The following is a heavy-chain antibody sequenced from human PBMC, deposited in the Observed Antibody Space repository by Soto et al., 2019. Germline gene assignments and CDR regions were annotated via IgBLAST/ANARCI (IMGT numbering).Heavy chain of an antibody. V-gene: IGHV3-30*18. CDR2: ISYDGSNK. Sequence: QVQLVESGGGVVQPGRSLRLSCAASGFTFSSYGMHWVRQAPGKGLEWVAVISYDGSNKYYADSVKGRFTISRDNSKNTLYLQMNSLRAEDTAVYYCAKGGEARQHWGQGTLVTVSS. CDR1: GFTFSSYG. J-gene: IGHJ1*01. CDR3: AKGGEARQH.